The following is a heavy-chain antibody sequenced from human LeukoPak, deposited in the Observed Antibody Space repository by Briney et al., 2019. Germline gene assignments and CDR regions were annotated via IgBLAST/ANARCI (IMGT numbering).Heavy chain of an antibody. CDR2: IYCSGST. J-gene: IGHJ4*02. CDR1: GGSISSSSYY. V-gene: IGHV4-39*07. CDR3: ARATTVRGVPFDY. D-gene: IGHD3-10*01. Sequence: SETLSLTCTVSGGSISSSSYYWGWIRQPPGKGLEWIGSIYCSGSTYYNPSLKSRVTISVDTSKNQFSLKLSSVTAADTAVYYCARATTVRGVPFDYWGQGTLVTVSS.